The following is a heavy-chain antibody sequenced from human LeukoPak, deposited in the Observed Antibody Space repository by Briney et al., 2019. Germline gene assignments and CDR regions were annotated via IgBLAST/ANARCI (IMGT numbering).Heavy chain of an antibody. CDR3: AKDYSGSYYYFDY. J-gene: IGHJ4*02. Sequence: PGGSLRLSCTASKFTFSNYAMTWFRQAPGKGLEWVSTISSSGGGIFYSDSVKGRFTISRDNSKNTLYLQMNSLRAEDTAVYYCAKDYSGSYYYFDYWGQGTLVTVSS. CDR1: KFTFSNYA. CDR2: ISSSGGGI. D-gene: IGHD1-26*01. V-gene: IGHV3-23*01.